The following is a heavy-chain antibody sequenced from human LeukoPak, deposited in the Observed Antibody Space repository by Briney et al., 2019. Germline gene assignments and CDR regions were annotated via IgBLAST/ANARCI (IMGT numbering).Heavy chain of an antibody. V-gene: IGHV3-23*01. Sequence: PGGSLRLSCAASGFTFSSYAMSWVRQAPGKGLEWVSAISGSGGSTYYADSVKGRFTISRDNSKYTLYLQMNSLRAEDTAVYYCAKPLRIGVYYYYYGMDVWGQGTTVTVSS. CDR2: ISGSGGST. CDR1: GFTFSSYA. CDR3: AKPLRIGVYYYYYGMDV. D-gene: IGHD3-10*01. J-gene: IGHJ6*02.